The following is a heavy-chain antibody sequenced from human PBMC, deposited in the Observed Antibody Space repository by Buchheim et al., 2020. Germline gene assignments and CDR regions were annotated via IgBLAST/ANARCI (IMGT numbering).Heavy chain of an antibody. J-gene: IGHJ4*02. Sequence: QVQLVESGGGVVQPGRSLRLSCAASGFTFSSYGMHWVRQAPGKGLEWVAVIWYDGSNKYYADSVKGRFTISRDNSKNTLYLQMNSLRAEDTAVYYCAATEGVAARVKGLDYWGQGTL. CDR2: IWYDGSNK. CDR1: GFTFSSYG. V-gene: IGHV3-33*01. CDR3: AATEGVAARVKGLDY. D-gene: IGHD6-6*01.